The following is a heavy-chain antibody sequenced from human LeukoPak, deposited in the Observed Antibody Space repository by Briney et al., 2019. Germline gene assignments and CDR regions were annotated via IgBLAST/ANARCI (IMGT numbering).Heavy chain of an antibody. D-gene: IGHD2/OR15-2a*01. CDR3: ARSIIIVPNTSYYYYYMDV. J-gene: IGHJ6*02. CDR2: INGATGNT. Sequence: ASVKVSCKASGYTFTSHALHWVRQAPGEGLEWMAWINGATGNTEYSQKFQARVTITRDTSASTAYMELSSLRSEDTAVYYCARSIIIVPNTSYYYYYMDVWGQGTTVTVSS. CDR1: GYTFTSHA. V-gene: IGHV1-3*01.